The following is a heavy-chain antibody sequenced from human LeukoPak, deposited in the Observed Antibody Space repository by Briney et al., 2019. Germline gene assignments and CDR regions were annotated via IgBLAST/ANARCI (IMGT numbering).Heavy chain of an antibody. Sequence: ASVKVSCKASVYTFTSYYMHWVRQAPGQGLEWMGIINPSGGSASYAQKFQGRVTMTRNTSISTAYMELSSLRSEDTAVYYCARDNGGTAMAYYYYYYMDVWGKGTTVTISS. CDR3: ARDNGGTAMAYYYYYYMDV. V-gene: IGHV1-46*01. J-gene: IGHJ6*03. CDR2: INPSGGSA. D-gene: IGHD5-18*01. CDR1: VYTFTSYY.